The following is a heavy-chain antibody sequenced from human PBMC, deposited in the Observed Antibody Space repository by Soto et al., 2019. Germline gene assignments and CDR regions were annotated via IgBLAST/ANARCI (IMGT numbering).Heavy chain of an antibody. CDR3: ARVTRIQLWLGYFQH. J-gene: IGHJ1*01. D-gene: IGHD5-18*01. CDR1: GGSISSGDYY. Sequence: QVQLQESGPGLVKPSQTLSLTCTVSGGSISSGDYYWSWIRQPPGKGLEWIGYIYYSGSTYYNPSLKSRVTISVDTSKNQFSLKLSSVTAADTAVYYCARVTRIQLWLGYFQHWGQGTLVTVSS. V-gene: IGHV4-30-4*01. CDR2: IYYSGST.